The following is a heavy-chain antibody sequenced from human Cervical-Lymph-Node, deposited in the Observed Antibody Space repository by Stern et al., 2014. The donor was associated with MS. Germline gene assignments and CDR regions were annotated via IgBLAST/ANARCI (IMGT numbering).Heavy chain of an antibody. CDR2: IYYNGDT. V-gene: IGHV4-59*01. CDR1: GGSISNYY. J-gene: IGHJ6*02. Sequence: QLQPQESGPGLVKPSETLSLTCTVSGGSISNYYWSWIRQPPGKGLEWIGYIYYNGDTNYNPSLKSRVTMSVDTSKNQFSLDLSSVTAADTAVYFCARDYRYFEYGVDVWGRGTTVTVSS. D-gene: IGHD3-9*01. CDR3: ARDYRYFEYGVDV.